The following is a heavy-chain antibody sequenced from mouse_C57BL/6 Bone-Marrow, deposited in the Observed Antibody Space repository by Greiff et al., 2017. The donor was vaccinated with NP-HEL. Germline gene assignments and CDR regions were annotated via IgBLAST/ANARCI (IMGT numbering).Heavy chain of an antibody. CDR2: IDPSDSYT. J-gene: IGHJ3*01. CDR1: GYTFTSYW. Sequence: QVQLQQPGAELVKPGASVKLSCKASGYTFTSYWMQWVKQRPGQGLEWIGEIDPSDSYTNYNQKVKGKATLTVDTSSSTAYMQLSSLTSEDSAVYYCARDGYYAWFAYWGQGTLVTVSA. CDR3: ARDGYYAWFAY. D-gene: IGHD2-3*01. V-gene: IGHV1-50*01.